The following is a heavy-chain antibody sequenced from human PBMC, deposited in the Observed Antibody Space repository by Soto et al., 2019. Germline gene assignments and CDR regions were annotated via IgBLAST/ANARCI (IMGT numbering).Heavy chain of an antibody. CDR1: GDSLSSGGHY. Sequence: PSETLSLTXTVSGDSLSSGGHYWSWIRQHPGKGLEWIGHIYDSVNTYYSPSLRSRVTISADMSKNQFSLNLRSVTAADTAVYYCARVDHRGYFAILTDYWGQGTLVTVSS. CDR3: ARVDHRGYFAILTDY. CDR2: IYDSVNT. V-gene: IGHV4-31*02. D-gene: IGHD3-9*01. J-gene: IGHJ4*02.